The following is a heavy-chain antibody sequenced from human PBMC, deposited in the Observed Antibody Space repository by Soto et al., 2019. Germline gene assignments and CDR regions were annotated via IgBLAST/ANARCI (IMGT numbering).Heavy chain of an antibody. D-gene: IGHD6-13*01. Sequence: PGGSLRLSCAASGFTFDDYAMHWVRQAPGKGLEWVSLISWDGGSTYYADSVKGRFTISRDNSKNSLYLQMNSPRAEDTALYYCAKDLTHSSSWYDRWYYYYGMDVWGQGTTVTVSS. CDR2: ISWDGGST. CDR3: AKDLTHSSSWYDRWYYYYGMDV. CDR1: GFTFDDYA. V-gene: IGHV3-43D*04. J-gene: IGHJ6*02.